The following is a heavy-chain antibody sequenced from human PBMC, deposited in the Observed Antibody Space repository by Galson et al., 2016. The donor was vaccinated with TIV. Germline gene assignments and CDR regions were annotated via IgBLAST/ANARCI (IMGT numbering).Heavy chain of an antibody. CDR3: AKGGGYGDVYFDF. CDR2: ISVSGGRT. V-gene: IGHV3-23*01. Sequence: SLRLSCAGSTLKSSNYAMSWVRQAPGKGLEWVSAISVSGGRTYYADSVNGRFTISRDNSKNTVYLQTNSLRAEDPAVYYCAKGGGYGDVYFDFWGQGTLVTVSS. D-gene: IGHD4-17*01. CDR1: TLKSSNYA. J-gene: IGHJ4*02.